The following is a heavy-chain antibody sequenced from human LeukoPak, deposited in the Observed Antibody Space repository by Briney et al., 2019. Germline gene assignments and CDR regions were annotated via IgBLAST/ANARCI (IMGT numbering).Heavy chain of an antibody. D-gene: IGHD2-21*01. CDR1: GFTFSSYW. V-gene: IGHV3-74*01. Sequence: PGGSLRLSCAASGFTFSSYWMHWVRQAPGKVLVWVSRINSDGSNTDYADSVKGRFTISRDNAKNTLYLQMNSLRAENTAVYYCAMLLEDYWGQGTLVTVSS. CDR2: INSDGSNT. CDR3: AMLLEDY. J-gene: IGHJ4*02.